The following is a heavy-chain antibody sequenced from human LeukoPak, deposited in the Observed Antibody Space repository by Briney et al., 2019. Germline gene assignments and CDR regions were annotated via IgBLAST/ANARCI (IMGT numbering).Heavy chain of an antibody. CDR1: GFTFSSYW. CDR2: IQQDGSEK. D-gene: IGHD5-18*01. V-gene: IGHV3-7*05. CDR3: AIVVDTAMAFDY. Sequence: GGSLRLSCAASGFTFSSYWMSWVRQAPGKGLEWVANIQQDGSEKYYVDSVKGRFTISRDNSKDTLYLQMNSLTAEDTAVYYCAIVVDTAMAFDYWGQGTLVTVSS. J-gene: IGHJ4*02.